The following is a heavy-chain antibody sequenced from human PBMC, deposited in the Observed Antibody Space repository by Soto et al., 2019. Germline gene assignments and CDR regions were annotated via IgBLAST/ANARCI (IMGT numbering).Heavy chain of an antibody. CDR1: GGSISSYY. D-gene: IGHD5-18*01. J-gene: IGHJ3*02. V-gene: IGHV4-59*08. Sequence: SETLSLTCTVSGGSISSYYWSWIRQPPGKGLEWIGYIYYSRSTNYNPSLKSRVTISVDTSKNQFSLKLSSVTAADTAVYYCARHKGTRGYSYGYRAPDAFDIWGQGTMVTVSS. CDR2: IYYSRST. CDR3: ARHKGTRGYSYGYRAPDAFDI.